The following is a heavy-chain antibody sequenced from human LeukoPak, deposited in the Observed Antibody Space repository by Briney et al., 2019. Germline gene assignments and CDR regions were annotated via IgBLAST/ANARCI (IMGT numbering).Heavy chain of an antibody. CDR3: ARTSVVVVPAAILSRYYYYMDV. Sequence: ASVTVSCKASGYTFTGYYMHWVRQAPGQGLEWMGWINPNSGGTNYAQKFQGRVTMTRDTSISTAYMELGRLRSDDTAVYYCARTSVVVVPAAILSRYYYYMDVWGKGTTVTVSS. D-gene: IGHD2-2*01. CDR1: GYTFTGYY. J-gene: IGHJ6*03. V-gene: IGHV1-2*02. CDR2: INPNSGGT.